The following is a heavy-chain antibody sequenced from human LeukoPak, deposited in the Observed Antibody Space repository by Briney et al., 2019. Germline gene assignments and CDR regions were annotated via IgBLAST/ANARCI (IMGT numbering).Heavy chain of an antibody. J-gene: IGHJ4*02. CDR3: ARSGAGRDGYNYLDY. CDR1: GGTFSSYA. V-gene: IGHV1-69*13. Sequence: SVKVCCKASGGTFSSYAISWVRQAPGQGLEWMGGIIPIFGTANYAQKFQGRVTITADESTSTAYMELSSLRSEDTAVYYCARSGAGRDGYNYLDYWGQGTLVTVSS. CDR2: IIPIFGTA. D-gene: IGHD5-24*01.